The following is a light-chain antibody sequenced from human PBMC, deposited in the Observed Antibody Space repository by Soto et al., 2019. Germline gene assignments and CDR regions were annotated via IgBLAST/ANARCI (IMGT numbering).Light chain of an antibody. CDR1: ISNIGSNT. Sequence: QSVLTQSPSASGTPGQRVTISCSGSISNIGSNTVNWYQHLPGTAPRLLIYNNNERPSGVPDRFSGSKSGTSASLTISGLQSEDEADYYCAAWDDSLNGYVFGTGTKLTVL. J-gene: IGLJ1*01. V-gene: IGLV1-44*01. CDR3: AAWDDSLNGYV. CDR2: NNN.